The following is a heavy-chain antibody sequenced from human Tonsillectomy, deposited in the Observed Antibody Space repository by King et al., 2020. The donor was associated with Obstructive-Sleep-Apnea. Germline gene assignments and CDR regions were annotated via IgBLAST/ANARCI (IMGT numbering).Heavy chain of an antibody. CDR3: ARQIEGALGAGVGYFDY. CDR1: GFTFSDYY. J-gene: IGHJ4*02. V-gene: IGHV3-11*06. D-gene: IGHD3-16*01. Sequence: VQLVESGGGLVKPGGSLRLSCAASGFTFSDYYMSWIRQAPGKGLEWVSYISSSSSYTNYADSVKGRVTISRDNAKNSLYLQMKSLRAEDTAVYYFARQIEGALGAGVGYFDYWGQGTLVTVSS. CDR2: ISSSSSYT.